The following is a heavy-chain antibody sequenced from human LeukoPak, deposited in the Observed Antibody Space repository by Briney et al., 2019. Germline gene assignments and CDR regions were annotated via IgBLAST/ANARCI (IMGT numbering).Heavy chain of an antibody. J-gene: IGHJ4*02. D-gene: IGHD6-13*01. CDR2: IYYSGST. Sequence: SETLSLTCTVSGGSISSSSYYWGWIRQPPGKGLEWIGSIYYSGSTYYNPSLKSRVTISVDTSTNQFSLKLSSVTAADTAVYYCARGRSYTSSPHYWGQGTLVTVSS. CDR3: ARGRSYTSSPHY. CDR1: GGSISSSSYY. V-gene: IGHV4-39*01.